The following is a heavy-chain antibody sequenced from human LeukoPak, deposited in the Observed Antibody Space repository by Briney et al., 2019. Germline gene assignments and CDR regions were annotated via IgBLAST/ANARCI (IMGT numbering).Heavy chain of an antibody. Sequence: SETLSLTCAVYGGSFSGYYWSWIRQPPGKGLEWIGEINHSGSTNYNPSLKSRVTISVDTSKNQFSLKLSSVTAADTAVYYCARGGLISPYYMDVWGKGTTVTVSS. CDR2: INHSGST. J-gene: IGHJ6*03. D-gene: IGHD3-3*02. V-gene: IGHV4-34*01. CDR3: ARGGLISPYYMDV. CDR1: GGSFSGYY.